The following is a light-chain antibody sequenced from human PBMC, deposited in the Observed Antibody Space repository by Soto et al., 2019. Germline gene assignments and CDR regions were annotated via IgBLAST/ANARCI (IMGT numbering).Light chain of an antibody. V-gene: IGLV2-8*01. CDR3: SSYAGSNYPYV. J-gene: IGLJ1*01. CDR1: SSDVGYYNY. CDR2: DVS. Sequence: QFALTQPPSASGSPGQSVTIACTGTSSDVGYYNYVSWYQQPPGKAPKLLIYDVSKRPSGVPDRFSGSKSGNTASLTVSGLQAEDEGDYYCSSYAGSNYPYVFGTGTKVTVL.